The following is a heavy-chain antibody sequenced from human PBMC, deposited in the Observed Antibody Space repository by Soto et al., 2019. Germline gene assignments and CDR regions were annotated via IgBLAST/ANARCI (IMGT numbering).Heavy chain of an antibody. V-gene: IGHV3-73*01. J-gene: IGHJ3*01. Sequence: EVQLVESGGGLVQPGESLTLSCAGSGFSFSGSAIHWVRQASGKGLEWVARIRDKGNGYVTGYAASVKDRFTISRDDSKNTAFLQMSSLSTEDTAVYYCAKLDAPGDRALDVWGQGTMVTVSS. D-gene: IGHD3-3*02. CDR1: GFSFSGSA. CDR2: IRDKGNGYVT. CDR3: AKLDAPGDRALDV.